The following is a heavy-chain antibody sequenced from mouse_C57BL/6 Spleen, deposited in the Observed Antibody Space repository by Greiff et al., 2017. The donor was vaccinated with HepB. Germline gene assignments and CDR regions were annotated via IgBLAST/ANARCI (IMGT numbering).Heavy chain of an antibody. CDR3: AISGPYDWFAY. D-gene: IGHD2-12*01. Sequence: DVKLQESGPGLVKPSQSLSLTCSVTGYSITSGYYWNWIRQFPGNKLEWMGYISYDGSNNYNPSLKNRISITRDTSKNQFFLKLNSVTTEDTATYYCAISGPYDWFAYWGQGTLVTVSA. CDR1: GYSITSGYY. J-gene: IGHJ3*01. CDR2: ISYDGSN. V-gene: IGHV3-6*01.